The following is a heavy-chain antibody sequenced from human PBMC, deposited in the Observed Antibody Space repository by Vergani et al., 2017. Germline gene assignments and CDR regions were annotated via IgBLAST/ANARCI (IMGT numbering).Heavy chain of an antibody. CDR1: GGTFSSYA. Sequence: QVQLVQSGAEVKKPGSSVKVSCKASGGTFSSYAISWVRQAPGQGLEWMGRIIPIFGTANYAQKFQGRVTITADESTSTAYMVLSSLRSEDTAVYYCARDTRESTRYYYYGMDVWGQGTTVTVSS. CDR2: IIPIFGTA. J-gene: IGHJ6*02. V-gene: IGHV1-69*13. CDR3: ARDTRESTRYYYYGMDV. D-gene: IGHD2-2*01.